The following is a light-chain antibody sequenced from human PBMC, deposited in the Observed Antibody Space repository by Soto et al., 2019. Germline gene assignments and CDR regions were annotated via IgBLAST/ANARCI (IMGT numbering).Light chain of an antibody. V-gene: IGLV3-21*02. J-gene: IGLJ1*01. Sequence: SYELTQPPSVSVAQGQTARITCGGNNIGSKSVHWYQQKPGQAPVLVVYDDYDRPSGIPERFSGSSSGNTATLTISRVEAGDEADYDCQVWDSGSDPYVFGTGTKLTVL. CDR3: QVWDSGSDPYV. CDR2: DDY. CDR1: NIGSKS.